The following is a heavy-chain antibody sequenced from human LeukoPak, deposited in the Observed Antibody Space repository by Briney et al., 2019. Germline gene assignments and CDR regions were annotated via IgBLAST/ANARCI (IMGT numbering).Heavy chain of an antibody. V-gene: IGHV4-39*07. CDR1: GGSISSSSYY. CDR2: IYYSGST. Sequence: SETLSLTCTVSGGSISSSSYYWGWLRQPPGKGLEWIGNIYYSGSTYYNPSLKSRVTIPVDTSKNQFSLKLSSVTAADTAVYYCARGDEYYYDSRFDYWGQGTLVTVSS. D-gene: IGHD3-22*01. J-gene: IGHJ4*02. CDR3: ARGDEYYYDSRFDY.